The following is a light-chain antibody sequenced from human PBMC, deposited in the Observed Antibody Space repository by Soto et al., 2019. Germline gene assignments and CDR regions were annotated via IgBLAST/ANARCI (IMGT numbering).Light chain of an antibody. J-gene: IGKJ4*02. CDR2: GAS. Sequence: EIVVTQSPGTLSLSPGERATLSCRASQSVSSSYLAWDQQKPGQAPRLLIYGASSRATGIPDRFSGSGSGTDFTLTISRLEPEDFAVYYCQQYGSSPLTFGGGTKVEIK. CDR3: QQYGSSPLT. CDR1: QSVSSSY. V-gene: IGKV3-20*01.